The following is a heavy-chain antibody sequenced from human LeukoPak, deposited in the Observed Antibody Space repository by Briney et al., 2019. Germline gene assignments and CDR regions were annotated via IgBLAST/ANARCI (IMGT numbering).Heavy chain of an antibody. J-gene: IGHJ4*02. CDR1: GYTFTSYG. Sequence: ASVKVSCKASGYTFTSYGISWVRQAPGQWLEWMGWISAYNGNTNYAQKLQGRVTMTTDTSTSTAYMELRSLRSDDTAVYYCARDPSLDYDSSGYYSDYWGQGTLVTVSS. D-gene: IGHD3-22*01. CDR2: ISAYNGNT. V-gene: IGHV1-18*01. CDR3: ARDPSLDYDSSGYYSDY.